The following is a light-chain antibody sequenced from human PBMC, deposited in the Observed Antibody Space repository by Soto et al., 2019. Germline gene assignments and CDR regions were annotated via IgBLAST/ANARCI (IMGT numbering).Light chain of an antibody. CDR3: CSHAGGYTSVL. CDR1: STDIDNYGF. J-gene: IGLJ2*01. CDR2: DGS. Sequence: QSVLTQPASVSGSPGQSITISCSGASTDIDNYGFVSWYQQHPGQAPKLIIYDGSERPSGVSDRFSGSRSDNTASLTISGLQVEDEADYYCCSHAGGYTSVLFGGGTKLTVL. V-gene: IGLV2-23*01.